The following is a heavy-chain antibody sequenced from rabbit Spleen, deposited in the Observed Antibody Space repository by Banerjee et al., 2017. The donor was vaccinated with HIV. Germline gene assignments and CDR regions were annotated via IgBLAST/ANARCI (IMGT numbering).Heavy chain of an antibody. CDR3: ARDLDGVIGWNFGW. Sequence: QSLEESGGDLVKPGASLTLTCTASGVSFSFSSYMCWVRQAPGKGLEWIACIEVGSSGFTYFATWAKGRFTISKTSSTTVTLHMTSLTAADTATYFCARDLDGVIGWNFGWWGPGTLVTVS. J-gene: IGHJ4*01. D-gene: IGHD1-1*01. CDR2: IEVGSSGFT. V-gene: IGHV1S40*01. CDR1: GVSFSFSSY.